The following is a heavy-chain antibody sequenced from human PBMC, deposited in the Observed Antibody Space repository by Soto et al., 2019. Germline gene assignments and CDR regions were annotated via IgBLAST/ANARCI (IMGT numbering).Heavy chain of an antibody. CDR3: AKIYNYENRGLWDY. J-gene: IGHJ4*02. Sequence: EVQLLESGGGLLQPGGSLRLSCAASGFTFSSYAMSWVRQAPGKGLEWVSAIISSGDSAYYTDSVKGRFTISRDNAKNTLYLQLNSLRAEDTAVYYCAKIYNYENRGLWDYWGQGTLVTVSS. D-gene: IGHD3-22*01. CDR1: GFTFSSYA. V-gene: IGHV3-23*01. CDR2: IISSGDSA.